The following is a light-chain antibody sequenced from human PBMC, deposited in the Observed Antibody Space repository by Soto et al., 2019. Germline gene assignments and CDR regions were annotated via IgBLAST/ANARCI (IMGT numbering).Light chain of an antibody. CDR3: QQRSNWTSIT. V-gene: IGKV3-11*01. CDR2: DAS. Sequence: PGERATLSCRASQSVSSYLAWYQQKPGQAPRLLIYDASNRATGIPARFSGSGSGTDFTLTISSLEPEDFALYYCQQRSNWTSITFGQGTRLE. J-gene: IGKJ5*01. CDR1: QSVSSY.